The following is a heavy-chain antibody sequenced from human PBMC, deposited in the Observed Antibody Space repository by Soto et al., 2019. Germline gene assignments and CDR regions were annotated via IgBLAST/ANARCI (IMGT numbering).Heavy chain of an antibody. D-gene: IGHD4-17*01. CDR3: ARHGDPYYFDY. J-gene: IGHJ4*02. Sequence: QVQLQESGPGLVEPSGTLSLTCAVSSDSISSGNWWSWVRQPPGKGLEWIGEIWRSGTTNYNPSLKSRVTMSVDKSKNQCSLRLNSVTAADTAVYYCARHGDPYYFDYWGQGTLVTVSS. V-gene: IGHV4-4*02. CDR1: SDSISSGNW. CDR2: IWRSGTT.